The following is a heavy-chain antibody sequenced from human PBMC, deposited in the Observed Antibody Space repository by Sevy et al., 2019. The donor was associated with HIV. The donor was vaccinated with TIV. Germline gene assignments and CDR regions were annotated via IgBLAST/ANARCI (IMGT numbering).Heavy chain of an antibody. CDR3: FSIPDS. Sequence: GGSLRLSCAASGFSFSDAWMSWVRQAPGKGLEWVGRVKSKTDGGKTDYAEPVKGRFTISRDDSKNMVYLQMNSLKTDDTAVYYCFSIPDSWGQGTLVTVSS. CDR2: VKSKTDGGKT. V-gene: IGHV3-15*01. D-gene: IGHD2-21*01. CDR1: GFSFSDAW. J-gene: IGHJ4*02.